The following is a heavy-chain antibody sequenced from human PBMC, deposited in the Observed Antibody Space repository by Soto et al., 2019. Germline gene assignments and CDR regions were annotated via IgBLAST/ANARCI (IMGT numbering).Heavy chain of an antibody. D-gene: IGHD4-17*01. Sequence: QVQLVESGGGVVQPGRSLRLSCAASGFTCSNYAMHWVRQAPGKGLEWVAVISYDGSNKYYADSVKGRFTISRDNSKNTLSMQMNSLRAEDTALFYCAREGGYGEYSTFDYWGQGAMVTVSS. CDR1: GFTCSNYA. V-gene: IGHV3-30-3*01. J-gene: IGHJ4*02. CDR2: ISYDGSNK. CDR3: AREGGYGEYSTFDY.